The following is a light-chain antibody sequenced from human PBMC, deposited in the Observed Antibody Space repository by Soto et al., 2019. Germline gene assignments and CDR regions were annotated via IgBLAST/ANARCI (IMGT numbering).Light chain of an antibody. Sequence: EIVLTQSPATLSLSPGERATISCRASQNVANYLDWYQKKPGQDPRLLIYESSNRATGIAARFSGSGSGTDFNLTISRLETEDFAVYECQQRSNWTQTFGQGTKVDIK. V-gene: IGKV3-11*01. J-gene: IGKJ1*01. CDR3: QQRSNWTQT. CDR2: ESS. CDR1: QNVANY.